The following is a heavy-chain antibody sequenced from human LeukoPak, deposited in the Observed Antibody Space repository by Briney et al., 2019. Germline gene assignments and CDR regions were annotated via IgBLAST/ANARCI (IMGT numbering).Heavy chain of an antibody. CDR3: ARVTKYYIDY. Sequence: GGSPRLSCVASGFTFSSYEMNWVRQALGKRLEWVSYMSNNGRTIYYADSVKGRFTISRDNAKNSLYLQMNSLRAEDTAVYYCARVTKYYIDYWGQGTQVTVSS. J-gene: IGHJ4*02. CDR1: GFTFSSYE. V-gene: IGHV3-48*03. CDR2: MSNNGRTI.